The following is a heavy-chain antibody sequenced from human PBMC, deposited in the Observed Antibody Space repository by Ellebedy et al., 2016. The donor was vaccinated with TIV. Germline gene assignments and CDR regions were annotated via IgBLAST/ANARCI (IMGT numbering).Heavy chain of an antibody. Sequence: PGGSLRLSCAASGFTFSSYAMSWVRQAPGKGLEWVSAISGSGYSPHYADSVKGRFTISRDTSKNTLYLKMNSLRAEDTAVYDCAKDRFSSAWYGGYFDYWGQGTLVTVSS. CDR2: ISGSGYSP. CDR1: GFTFSSYA. CDR3: AKDRFSSAWYGGYFDY. J-gene: IGHJ4*02. V-gene: IGHV3-23*01. D-gene: IGHD6-19*01.